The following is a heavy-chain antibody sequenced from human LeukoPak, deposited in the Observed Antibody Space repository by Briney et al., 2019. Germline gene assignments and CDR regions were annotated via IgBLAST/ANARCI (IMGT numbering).Heavy chain of an antibody. CDR1: GYTFTSYG. V-gene: IGHV1-18*01. CDR3: ARRVSSTWETAVPRSGYYYMDV. CDR2: ISAYNGNI. Sequence: ASVKVSCKASGYTFTSYGISWVRQAPGQGLEWMGWISAYNGNINYAQKLQARVTMTTDTSTSTASMELRSLRSDDTAVYYCARRVSSTWETAVPRSGYYYMDVWGKGTTVTVSS. J-gene: IGHJ6*03. D-gene: IGHD4-11*01.